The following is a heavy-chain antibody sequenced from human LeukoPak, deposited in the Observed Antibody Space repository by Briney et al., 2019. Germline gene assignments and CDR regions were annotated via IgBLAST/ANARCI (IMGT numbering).Heavy chain of an antibody. Sequence: GGSLRLSCAASGFTFSSYGMHWVRQAPGKGLEWVAFIRYDGSNKYYADSVKGRFTISRDNSKNTLYLQMNSLRAEDTAVYYCAKDSKTYSGSYGVDYWGQGTLVTVSS. CDR3: AKDSKTYSGSYGVDY. CDR2: IRYDGSNK. V-gene: IGHV3-30*02. J-gene: IGHJ4*02. D-gene: IGHD1-26*01. CDR1: GFTFSSYG.